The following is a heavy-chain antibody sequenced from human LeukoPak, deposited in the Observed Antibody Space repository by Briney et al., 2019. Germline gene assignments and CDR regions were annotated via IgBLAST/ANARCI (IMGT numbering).Heavy chain of an antibody. CDR2: IHHSGST. Sequence: PSETLSLTCAVSGYSISSGYYWGWIRQPPGKGLEWIGSIHHSGSTYHNSSLKSRVTMSVDTSKNLFFLNLNSVTAADTAVYYCARGRWEHSSSKYFDYWGQGTLVTVSS. CDR3: ARGRWEHSSSKYFDY. CDR1: GYSISSGYY. D-gene: IGHD1-26*01. V-gene: IGHV4-38-2*01. J-gene: IGHJ4*02.